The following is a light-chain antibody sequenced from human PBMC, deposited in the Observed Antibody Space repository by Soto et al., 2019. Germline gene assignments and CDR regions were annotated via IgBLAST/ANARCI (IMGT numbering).Light chain of an antibody. CDR3: LRYNAFSRT. CDR1: QSMNDW. CDR2: DAS. V-gene: IGKV1-5*01. J-gene: IGKJ1*01. Sequence: DIQMTQSPSTLSASVGDRVTITCRASQSMNDWLAWYQQKPGKAPKVLIYDASSLQSGVPSRFSGSGSGTEFTLTFDSLQPDDVATYYCLRYNAFSRTFGQGTKVEI.